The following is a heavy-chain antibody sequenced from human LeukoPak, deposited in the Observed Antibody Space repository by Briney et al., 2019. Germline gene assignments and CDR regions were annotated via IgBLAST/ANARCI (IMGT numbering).Heavy chain of an antibody. V-gene: IGHV1-2*02. CDR1: GYTLSDYY. D-gene: IGHD3-9*01. CDR2: ISAYNGGT. CDR3: ARDTYDILTGYAFDI. J-gene: IGHJ3*02. Sequence: ASVKVSCKASGYTLSDYYMHWVRQAPGQGLEWMGWISAYNGGTNYAQKFQGRVTMTRDTSISTAYMELSRLRSDDTAVYYCARDTYDILTGYAFDIWGQGTMVTVSS.